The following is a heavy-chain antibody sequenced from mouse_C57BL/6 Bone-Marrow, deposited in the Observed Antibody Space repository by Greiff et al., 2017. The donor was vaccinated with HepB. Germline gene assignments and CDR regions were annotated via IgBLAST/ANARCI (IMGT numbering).Heavy chain of an antibody. CDR3: ARPYGSSSYWYFDV. Sequence: VEPGASVKMSCKASGYTFTDYYMNWVKQSHGKSLEWIGVINPYNGGTSYNQKFKGKATLTVDKSSSTAYMELNSLTSEDSAVYYCARPYGSSSYWYFDVWGTGTTVTVSS. CDR2: INPYNGGT. CDR1: GYTFTDYY. V-gene: IGHV1-19*01. J-gene: IGHJ1*03. D-gene: IGHD1-1*01.